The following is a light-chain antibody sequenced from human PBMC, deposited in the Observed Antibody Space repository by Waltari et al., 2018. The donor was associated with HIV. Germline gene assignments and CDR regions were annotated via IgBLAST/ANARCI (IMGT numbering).Light chain of an antibody. Sequence: TQPPSASGTPGQRVTISCSGSSSNIGRNTVNWYQQLPGTAPKLLIYSSNHRPSGVPDRFSGSKSGTSASLAISGLQSEDEADYYCATWDDSLNGRVFGGGTKLTVL. V-gene: IGLV1-44*01. J-gene: IGLJ3*02. CDR3: ATWDDSLNGRV. CDR1: SSNIGRNT. CDR2: SSN.